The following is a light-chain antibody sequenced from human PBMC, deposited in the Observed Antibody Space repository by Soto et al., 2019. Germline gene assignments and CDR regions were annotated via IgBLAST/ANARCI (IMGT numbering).Light chain of an antibody. V-gene: IGLV2-14*03. CDR3: SSYSSTSSLVV. CDR1: SSDIGGFNY. Sequence: QSVLTQPASVSGSPGQSITISCTGTSSDIGGFNYVSWYQQHPGKAPQLMIYDVTNRPSGISDRFSGSKSGNSASLTISWLQADDEADYYCSSYSSTSSLVVFGGGTKLTVL. J-gene: IGLJ2*01. CDR2: DVT.